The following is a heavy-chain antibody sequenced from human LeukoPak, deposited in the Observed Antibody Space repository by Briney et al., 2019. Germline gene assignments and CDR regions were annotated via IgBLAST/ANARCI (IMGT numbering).Heavy chain of an antibody. CDR3: ARDIRSVVVVVAAMDY. J-gene: IGHJ4*02. Sequence: GGSLRLSCAASGFTFSSYSMNWVRQAPGKGLEWVSSISSSSSYIYYADSVKGRFTISRDNAKNSLYLQMNSLRAEDSAVYYCARDIRSVVVVVAAMDYWGQGTLVTVSS. CDR1: GFTFSSYS. V-gene: IGHV3-21*01. D-gene: IGHD2-15*01. CDR2: ISSSSSYI.